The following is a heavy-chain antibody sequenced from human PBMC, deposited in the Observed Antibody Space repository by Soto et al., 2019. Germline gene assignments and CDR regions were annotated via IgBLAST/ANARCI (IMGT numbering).Heavy chain of an antibody. CDR3: ARDPPGYSSSSGGMDV. CDR2: IYSGGST. J-gene: IGHJ6*02. Sequence: GGSLRLSCAASGFTVSSNYMSWVRQAPGKGLEWVSVIYSGGSTYYADSVKGRFTISRDNAKNSLYLQMNSLRAEDTAVYYCARDPPGYSSSSGGMDVWGQGTTVTVSS. D-gene: IGHD6-13*01. CDR1: GFTVSSNY. V-gene: IGHV3-53*01.